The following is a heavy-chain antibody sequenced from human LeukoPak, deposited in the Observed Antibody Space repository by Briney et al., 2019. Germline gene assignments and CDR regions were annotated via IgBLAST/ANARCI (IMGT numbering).Heavy chain of an antibody. D-gene: IGHD4-17*01. CDR1: GGSFSGYY. CDR3: ARDLGSGHDYGDYGTTNNWFDP. J-gene: IGHJ5*02. Sequence: SQTLSLTCAVYGGSFSGYYWSWIRQPPGKGLEWIGEIYHSGSTNYNPSLKSRVTISVDKSKNQFSLKLSSVTAADTAVYYCARDLGSGHDYGDYGTTNNWFDPWGQGTLVAVSS. CDR2: IYHSGST. V-gene: IGHV4-34*01.